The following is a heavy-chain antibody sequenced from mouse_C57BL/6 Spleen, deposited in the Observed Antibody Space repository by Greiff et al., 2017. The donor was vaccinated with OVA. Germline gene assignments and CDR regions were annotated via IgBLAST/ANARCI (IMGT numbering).Heavy chain of an antibody. V-gene: IGHV1-64*01. J-gene: IGHJ3*01. CDR3: ARSGDYDETWFAY. D-gene: IGHD2-4*01. CDR2: IHPNSGST. Sequence: QVQLKQSGAELVKPGASVKLSCKASGYTFTSYWMHWVQQRPGQGLEWIGLIHPNSGSTHYTEKFKSKATLTVDKSTSTAYLQLSSLTSEDSAVDYCARSGDYDETWFAYWGQGTLVTVSA. CDR1: GYTFTSYW.